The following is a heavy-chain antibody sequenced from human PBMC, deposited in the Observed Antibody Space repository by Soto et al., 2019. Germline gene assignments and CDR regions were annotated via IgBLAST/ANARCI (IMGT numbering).Heavy chain of an antibody. CDR2: IFSNDEK. D-gene: IGHD6-19*01. CDR3: ARVNEQWLVPYYFGLDV. J-gene: IGHJ6*02. CDR1: GFSLSNGRMD. Sequence: QVTLKESGPVLVKPTETLTLTCTVSGFSLSNGRMDVSWIRQPPGKALEWLAHIFSNDEKSYSTSLKNRLTISKDTSKSQVVLTMTNMDPVDTATYYCARVNEQWLVPYYFGLDVWGLGTTVTVSS. V-gene: IGHV2-26*01.